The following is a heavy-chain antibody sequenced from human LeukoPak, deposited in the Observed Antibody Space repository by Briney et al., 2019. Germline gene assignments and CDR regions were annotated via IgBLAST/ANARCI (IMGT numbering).Heavy chain of an antibody. CDR2: IYHSGST. Sequence: SETLSLTCTVSGGSISSGYYWGWIRQPPGKGLEWIGSIYHSGSTYYNPSLKSRVTISVDTSKNQFSLKLSSVTAADTAVYYCARAELSSPAYFDYWGQGTLVTVSS. CDR1: GGSISSGYY. V-gene: IGHV4-38-2*02. D-gene: IGHD3-16*02. J-gene: IGHJ4*02. CDR3: ARAELSSPAYFDY.